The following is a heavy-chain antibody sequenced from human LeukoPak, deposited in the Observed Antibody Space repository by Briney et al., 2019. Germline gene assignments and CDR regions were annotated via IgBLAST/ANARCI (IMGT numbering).Heavy chain of an antibody. CDR2: IRSKAYGGTT. D-gene: IGHD4-17*01. J-gene: IGHJ6*02. CDR3: TRVLDYGKDYYYGMDV. V-gene: IGHV3-49*04. Sequence: GRSLRLSCTASGFTFGDYAMSWVRQAPGKGLEWVGFIRSKAYGGTTEYAASVKGRFTISRDDSKSIAYLQMNSLKTEDTAVYYCTRVLDYGKDYYYGMDVWGQGTTVTVSS. CDR1: GFTFGDYA.